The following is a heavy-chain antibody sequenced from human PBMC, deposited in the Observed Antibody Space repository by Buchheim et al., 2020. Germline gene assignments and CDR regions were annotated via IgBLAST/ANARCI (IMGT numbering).Heavy chain of an antibody. CDR2: ISSSSSTI. CDR1: GFTFSSYS. D-gene: IGHD6-13*01. J-gene: IGHJ4*02. V-gene: IGHV3-48*01. Sequence: EVQLVESGGGLVQPGGSLRLSCAASGFTFSSYSMNWVRQAPGKGLEWVSYISSSSSTIYYADSVKVRFTISRDNAQNSLYLQMNSLRAEDTAVYYCARNSGDSSWSFDYWGQGTL. CDR3: ARNSGDSSWSFDY.